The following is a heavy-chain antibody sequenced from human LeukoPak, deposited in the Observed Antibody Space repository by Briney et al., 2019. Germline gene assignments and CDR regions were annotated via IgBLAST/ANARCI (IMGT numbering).Heavy chain of an antibody. CDR1: GGSISSSSYY. D-gene: IGHD3-10*01. CDR2: IYYSGST. J-gene: IGHJ4*02. Sequence: SETLSLTCTVSGGSISSSSYYWGWIRQPPGKGLEWIGSIYYSGSTYYNPSLKSRVTISVDTSKNQFSLKLSSVTAADTAAYYCARVYGSGNYYNEIADYWGQGTLVTVSS. CDR3: ARVYGSGNYYNEIADY. V-gene: IGHV4-39*07.